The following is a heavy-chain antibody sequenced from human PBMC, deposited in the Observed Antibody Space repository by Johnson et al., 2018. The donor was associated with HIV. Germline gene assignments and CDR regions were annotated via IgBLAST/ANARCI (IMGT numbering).Heavy chain of an antibody. V-gene: IGHV3-66*01. CDR1: GITVSSNY. Sequence: EVQLVESGGGLVQPGGSLRLSCAASGITVSSNYMSWVRQAPGKGLEWVSVIFSVGGAYYADSVKGRFIISSDNSKNMLYLHMNSLRAEDTAVYYCAAMDGSGSYWAFDIWGQGTMVTVSS. D-gene: IGHD3-10*01. CDR3: AAMDGSGSYWAFDI. CDR2: IFSVGGA. J-gene: IGHJ3*02.